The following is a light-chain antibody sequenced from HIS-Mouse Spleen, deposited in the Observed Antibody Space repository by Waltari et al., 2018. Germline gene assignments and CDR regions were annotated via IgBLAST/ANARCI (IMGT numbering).Light chain of an antibody. J-gene: IGLJ2*01. V-gene: IGLV3-21*03. CDR2: DDS. Sequence: SYVLTQPPSVSVAPGKTARITRGGNNIGSKSVHWYQQKPGQAPVLVVYDDSDRPSGIPGRVSGSNSGNTATLTISRVEAGDEADYYCQVWDSSSDHVVFGGGTKLTVL. CDR1: NIGSKS. CDR3: QVWDSSSDHVV.